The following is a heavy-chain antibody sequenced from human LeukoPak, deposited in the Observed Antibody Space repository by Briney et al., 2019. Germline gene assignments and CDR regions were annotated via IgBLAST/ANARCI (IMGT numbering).Heavy chain of an antibody. D-gene: IGHD2-2*01. Sequence: GASVKVSCKASGGTFSSYAISWVRQAPGKGLEWMGGFHPEDGETIYAQKFQGRVTMTEDTSTDTAYMELSSLRSDDTAVYYCTTGKIYCSTTSCSDDYWGQGTLVTVSS. CDR1: GGTFSSYA. CDR3: TTGKIYCSTTSCSDDY. J-gene: IGHJ4*02. CDR2: FHPEDGET. V-gene: IGHV1-24*01.